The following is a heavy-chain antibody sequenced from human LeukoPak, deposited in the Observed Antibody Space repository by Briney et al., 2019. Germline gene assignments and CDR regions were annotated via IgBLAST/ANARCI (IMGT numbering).Heavy chain of an antibody. CDR2: INPNSGGT. Sequence: ASVKVSCKASGYTFTGYYMHWARQAPGQGLEWMGWINPNSGGTNYAQKFQGRVTMTRDTSISTAYMELSRLRSDDTAVYYCASGHLIAAAGKFDYWGQGTLVTVSS. V-gene: IGHV1-2*02. D-gene: IGHD6-13*01. J-gene: IGHJ4*02. CDR3: ASGHLIAAAGKFDY. CDR1: GYTFTGYY.